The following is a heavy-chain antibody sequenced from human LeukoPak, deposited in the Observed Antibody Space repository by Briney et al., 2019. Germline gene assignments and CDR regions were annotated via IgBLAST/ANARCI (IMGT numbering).Heavy chain of an antibody. J-gene: IGHJ4*02. CDR2: INRNGGNT. CDR1: GFTFTSYA. D-gene: IGHD3-3*01. Sequence: ASLKLSCKASGFTFTSYAMNWVRQAPGQGLEWVSSINRNGGNTDYAHTLKGRVTISRNTSKNTPYMQLSSLRAEDTAVYYCARDRAIVVVVIYYFDYGGQGTLATVSS. CDR3: ARDRAIVVVVIYYFDY. V-gene: IGHV1-8*02.